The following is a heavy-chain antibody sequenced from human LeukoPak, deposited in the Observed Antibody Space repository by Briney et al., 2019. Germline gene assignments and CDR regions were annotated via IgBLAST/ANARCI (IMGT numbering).Heavy chain of an antibody. CDR1: GFTFSSYA. J-gene: IGHJ4*02. Sequence: PGGSLRLSCVASGFTFSSYAMTWVRQAPGKGLEWVSTTSGSGGYTYYADPAKGRLTTSRDNSKNTLYLEMNSLSAEDTAVYYCAKDLRPGATQRQWGQGTLVTVSS. V-gene: IGHV3-23*01. D-gene: IGHD1-1*01. CDR2: TSGSGGYT. CDR3: AKDLRPGATQRQ.